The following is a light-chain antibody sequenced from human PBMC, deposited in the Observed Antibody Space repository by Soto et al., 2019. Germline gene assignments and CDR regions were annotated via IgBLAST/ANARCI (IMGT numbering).Light chain of an antibody. J-gene: IGKJ5*01. CDR1: KRVTTSY. Sequence: EIVLTQSPGTLSLSPGERATLSCRASKRVTTSYLAWYQQKPGQAPRLLIYGTASRATGIPDRFSGSGSGRDFTLTTTSLEPEDFAVYYCQQYETSLITFGQGTRLEIK. CDR2: GTA. CDR3: QQYETSLIT. V-gene: IGKV3-20*01.